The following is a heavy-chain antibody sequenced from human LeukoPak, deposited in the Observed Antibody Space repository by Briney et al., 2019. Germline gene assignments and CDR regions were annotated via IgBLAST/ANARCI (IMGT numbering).Heavy chain of an antibody. CDR1: GYTFTSYA. CDR3: AREVYDTGGYRISYFDY. V-gene: IGHV1-3*03. Sequence: ASVKVSCKAPGYTFTSYAMHWVRQAPGQRLEWMGWINAGNGNTKYSQEFQGRVTITRDTSASTAYMELSSLRSEDMAVYYCAREVYDTGGYRISYFDYWGQGILVTVSS. D-gene: IGHD3-22*01. J-gene: IGHJ4*02. CDR2: INAGNGNT.